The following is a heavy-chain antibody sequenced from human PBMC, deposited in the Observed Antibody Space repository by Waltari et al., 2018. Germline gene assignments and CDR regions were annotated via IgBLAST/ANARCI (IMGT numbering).Heavy chain of an antibody. CDR3: VRDFAVAGFDY. Sequence: EVQSVESGGDLVQPGGSLRLSCEVSRFTFSSYWMSWVRQAPGTGLEWVANIKQDGREKDYVGPLKVRFTISRDNANNSLYLQMNSLRVEDTAVYYCVRDFAVAGFDYWGQGTLVTVSS. V-gene: IGHV3-7*01. CDR2: IKQDGREK. J-gene: IGHJ4*02. CDR1: RFTFSSYW. D-gene: IGHD6-19*01.